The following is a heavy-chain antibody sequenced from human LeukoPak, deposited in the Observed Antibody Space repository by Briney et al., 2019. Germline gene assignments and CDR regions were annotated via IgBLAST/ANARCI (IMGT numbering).Heavy chain of an antibody. CDR2: ISSHGGSI. J-gene: IGHJ4*02. CDR3: AIAASGTLADY. CDR1: GFTFTSYS. Sequence: GGSLRLSCAASGFTFTSYSMNWVRQAPGKGLEYVSAISSHGGSIYYADSVKGRFTISRDNSKNTLYLQMSSLRVEDTAVYYCAIAASGTLADYWGQGTLVTVSS. D-gene: IGHD6-13*01. V-gene: IGHV3-64D*09.